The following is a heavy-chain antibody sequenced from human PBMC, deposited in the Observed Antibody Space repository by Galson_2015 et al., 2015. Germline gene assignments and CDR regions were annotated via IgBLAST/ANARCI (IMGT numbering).Heavy chain of an antibody. J-gene: IGHJ4*02. V-gene: IGHV3-21*01. CDR3: ARQILDYDFWSGDYPTNFDY. Sequence: SLRLSCAASEFTFSSYCMSWVRQAPGKGLEWVSSISSTTTYIYYADSVKGRFTISRDNAKNSLYLQMNSLGAEDTAVYYCARQILDYDFWSGDYPTNFDYWAREPQSPSPQ. CDR2: ISSTTTYI. CDR1: EFTFSSYC. D-gene: IGHD3-3*01.